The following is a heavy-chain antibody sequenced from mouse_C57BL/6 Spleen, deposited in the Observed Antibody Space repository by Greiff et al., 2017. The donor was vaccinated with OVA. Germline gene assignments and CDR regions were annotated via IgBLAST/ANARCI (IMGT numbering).Heavy chain of an antibody. CDR3: ARDLRDYDGSYFDY. CDR1: GFTFSDYY. V-gene: IGHV5-16*01. D-gene: IGHD2-4*01. Sequence: EVQRVESEGGLVQPGSSMKLSCTASGFTFSDYYMAWVRQVPEKGLEWVANINYDGSSTYYLDSLKSRFIISRDNAKNILYLQMSSLKSEDTATYYCARDLRDYDGSYFDYWGQGTTLTVSS. CDR2: INYDGSST. J-gene: IGHJ2*01.